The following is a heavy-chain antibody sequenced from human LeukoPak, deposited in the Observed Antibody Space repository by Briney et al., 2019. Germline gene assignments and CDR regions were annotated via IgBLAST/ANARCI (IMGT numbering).Heavy chain of an antibody. V-gene: IGHV3-33*06. D-gene: IGHD3-10*01. CDR3: AKEGEGYYYGSGSHYFDY. CDR1: GFTFGGYV. CDR2: SAYDGSRA. J-gene: IGHJ4*02. Sequence: GGSLRVSCAGSGFTFGGYVMYWFRQTPGKGLEWVAVSAYDGSRAFYADSVKRRFTISRDNSKNTLYLQMNSMRAEDNAVYYCAKEGEGYYYGSGSHYFDYWGQGTLVTVSS.